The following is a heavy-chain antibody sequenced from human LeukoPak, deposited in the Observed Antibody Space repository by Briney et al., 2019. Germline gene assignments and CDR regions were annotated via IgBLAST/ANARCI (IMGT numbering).Heavy chain of an antibody. V-gene: IGHV4-59*08. CDR1: GGSISSYY. CDR3: ARHERYCSSTSCYGYWFDP. CDR2: IYYSGST. J-gene: IGHJ5*02. Sequence: PSETLSLTCTVSGGSISSYYWSWIRQPPGKGLEWIGYIYYSGSTNYNPSLKSRVTISVDTSKNQFSLKLSSVPAADTAVYYCARHERYCSSTSCYGYWFDPWGQGTLVTVSS. D-gene: IGHD2-2*01.